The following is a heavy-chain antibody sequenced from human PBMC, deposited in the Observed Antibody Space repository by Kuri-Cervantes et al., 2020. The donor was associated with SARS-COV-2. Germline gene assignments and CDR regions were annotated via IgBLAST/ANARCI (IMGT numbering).Heavy chain of an antibody. CDR3: ARGGRYYFDY. Sequence: GGSLRLSCVASGFTFSSNSVNWVRQAPGKGLEWVSYISGSGFSIYYADSLKGRFTISRDNAKNSLYLQMNSLTAEDTAVYYCARGGRYYFDYWGQGSLVTVSS. CDR1: GFTFSSNS. J-gene: IGHJ4*02. CDR2: ISGSGFSI. D-gene: IGHD1-26*01. V-gene: IGHV3-48*01.